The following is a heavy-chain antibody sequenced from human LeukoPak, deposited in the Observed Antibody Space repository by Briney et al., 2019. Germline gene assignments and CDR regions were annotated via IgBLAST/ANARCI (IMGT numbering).Heavy chain of an antibody. Sequence: PSETLSLTCTVSGGSISSYYWSWIRQPPGKGLEWIGYIYYSGSTNYNPSLKSRVTISVDTSKNQFSLKLSSVTAADTAVYYCARTHYDILTGYSYYYYMDVWGKGTTVTISS. CDR3: ARTHYDILTGYSYYYYMDV. CDR1: GGSISSYY. CDR2: IYYSGST. D-gene: IGHD3-9*01. V-gene: IGHV4-59*01. J-gene: IGHJ6*03.